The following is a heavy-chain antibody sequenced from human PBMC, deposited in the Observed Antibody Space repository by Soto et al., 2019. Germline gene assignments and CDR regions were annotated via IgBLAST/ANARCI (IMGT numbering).Heavy chain of an antibody. V-gene: IGHV1-69*13. J-gene: IGHJ6*02. CDR2: IIPIFGTA. D-gene: IGHD6-13*01. CDR1: GGTFSSYA. CDR3: ARRRYSSSWYGPSYYSYGMDV. Sequence: SVKVSCKASGGTFSSYAISWVRQAPGQGLEWMGGIIPIFGTANYAQKFQGRVTITADESTSTAYMELSSLRSEDTAVYYCARRRYSSSWYGPSYYSYGMDVWGQGTTVTVSS.